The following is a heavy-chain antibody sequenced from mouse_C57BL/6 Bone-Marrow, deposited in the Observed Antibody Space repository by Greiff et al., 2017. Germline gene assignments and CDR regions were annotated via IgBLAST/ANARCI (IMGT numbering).Heavy chain of an antibody. D-gene: IGHD3-2*02. J-gene: IGHJ3*01. Sequence: VQLKESGPGLVKPSQSLSLTCSVTGYSITSGYYWNWLRQFPGNKLEWMGYISYDGSNNYNPSLKNRISITRDTSKNQFFLELNTVTTEDTATYYCAKDSSGPGWFAYWGQGTLVTVSA. V-gene: IGHV3-6*01. CDR3: AKDSSGPGWFAY. CDR1: GYSITSGYY. CDR2: ISYDGSN.